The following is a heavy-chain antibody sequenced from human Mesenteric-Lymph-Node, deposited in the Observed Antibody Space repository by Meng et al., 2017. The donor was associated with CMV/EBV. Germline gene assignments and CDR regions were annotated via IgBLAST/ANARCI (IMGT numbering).Heavy chain of an antibody. CDR2: ISSESAHI. J-gene: IGHJ4*02. CDR3: ARYETASYAIANED. Sequence: GESLKISCSASGFSFGDYAMSWVRQVPGKGLEWVSSISSESAHILYADSVKGRFAISRDNAKNSVYLQMDSLRAEDTAMYFCARYETASYAIANEDWGRGTLVTSPQ. V-gene: IGHV3-21*01. D-gene: IGHD2-21*02. CDR1: GFSFGDYA.